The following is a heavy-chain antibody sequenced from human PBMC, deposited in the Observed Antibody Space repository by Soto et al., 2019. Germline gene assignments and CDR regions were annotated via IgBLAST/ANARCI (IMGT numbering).Heavy chain of an antibody. CDR1: GDSVSSGSNY. V-gene: IGHV4-61*01. Sequence: QVQLQESGPGLVKASETLSLTCTVSGDSVSSGSNYWSWIRQSPGRGLEWIGYIIDSGNTNYNPALKSRLIIAGDTSKNQFSVKVNSVTTADTAVYYCATVIVGGAWFDPWGQGMLVAVSS. CDR2: IIDSGNT. J-gene: IGHJ5*02. CDR3: ATVIVGGAWFDP. D-gene: IGHD1-26*01.